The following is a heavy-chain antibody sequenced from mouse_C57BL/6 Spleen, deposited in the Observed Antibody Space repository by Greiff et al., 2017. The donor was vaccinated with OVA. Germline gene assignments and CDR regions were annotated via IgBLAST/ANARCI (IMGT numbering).Heavy chain of an antibody. CDR2: IYPGDGDT. Sequence: QVQLKESGPELVKPGASVKISCKASGYAFSSSWMNWVKQRPGKGLEWIGRIYPGDGDTNYNGKFKGKATLTADKSSSTAYMRLSSLTSEDSAVYFCARGGPYAMDYWGQGTSVTVSS. J-gene: IGHJ4*01. D-gene: IGHD1-1*02. CDR1: GYAFSSSW. CDR3: ARGGPYAMDY. V-gene: IGHV1-82*01.